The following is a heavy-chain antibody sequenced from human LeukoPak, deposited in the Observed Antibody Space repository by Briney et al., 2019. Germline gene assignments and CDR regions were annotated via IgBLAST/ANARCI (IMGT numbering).Heavy chain of an antibody. CDR2: IRQDGSDK. D-gene: IGHD2-15*01. CDR3: ARARDGAYGGCHPLFDY. V-gene: IGHV3-7*01. Sequence: PGGSLRLYCAASGFTFISTWMSWVSQAPGKALEWVANIRQDGSDKYYLDSVRGRFTISRDNAQNSLSLQMDSLRVEDTAVYFCARARDGAYGGCHPLFDYWGQRVLVTVSS. J-gene: IGHJ4*02. CDR1: GFTFISTW.